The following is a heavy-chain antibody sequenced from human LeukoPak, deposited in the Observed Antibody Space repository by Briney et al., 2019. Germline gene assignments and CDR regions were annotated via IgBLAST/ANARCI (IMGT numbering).Heavy chain of an antibody. J-gene: IGHJ6*02. CDR1: GGSISSGSYY. CDR3: ARSRSFPPVLEVVSAAMKGLYYYYYYGMDV. Sequence: SETLSLTCTVSGGSISSGSYYWSWIRQPAGKGLEWIGRIYTSGSTNYNPSLKSRVTISVDTSKNQFSLKLSSVTAADTAVYYCARSRSFPPVLEVVSAAMKGLYYYYYYGMDVWGQGTTVTVSS. V-gene: IGHV4-61*02. D-gene: IGHD2-2*01. CDR2: IYTSGST.